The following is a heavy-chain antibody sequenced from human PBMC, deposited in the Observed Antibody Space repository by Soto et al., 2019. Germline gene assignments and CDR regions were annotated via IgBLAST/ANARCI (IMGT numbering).Heavy chain of an antibody. Sequence: TLSLTCAVSCDSISSGGYSWSWIRQPPGKGLEWIGYIYHSGNTYYKPSLKSRVTISVNRSKNQFSLKLKFVTAADTAVYYCARGGGVSTWYVSHFDYWGQGTLVTVSS. CDR1: CDSISSGGYS. J-gene: IGHJ4*02. CDR2: IYHSGNT. CDR3: ARGGGVSTWYVSHFDY. V-gene: IGHV4-30-2*01. D-gene: IGHD6-13*01.